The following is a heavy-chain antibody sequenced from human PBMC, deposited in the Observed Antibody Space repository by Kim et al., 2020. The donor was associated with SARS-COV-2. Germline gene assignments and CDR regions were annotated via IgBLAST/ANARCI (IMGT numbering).Heavy chain of an antibody. CDR2: IHSSGDT. CDR1: EGSINRGGHY. V-gene: IGHV4-31*03. Sequence: SETLSLTCSVSEGSINRGGHYWSWIRQLPGKGLEWIGYIHSSGDTYYNPSLKSRVAISADTSKNQFSLRLSSVTAADTAVYYCARGRDSSGYSMLVSFDYWGQGTRVTVSS. D-gene: IGHD3-22*01. J-gene: IGHJ4*02. CDR3: ARGRDSSGYSMLVSFDY.